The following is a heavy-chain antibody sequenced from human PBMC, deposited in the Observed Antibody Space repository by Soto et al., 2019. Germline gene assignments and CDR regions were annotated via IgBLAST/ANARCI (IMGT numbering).Heavy chain of an antibody. CDR3: AKDRDYYDSSGYPQDY. Sequence: GGSLRLSCAASGFTFSSYAMSWVRQAPGKGLEWVSAISGSGGSTYYADSVKGRSTISRDNSKNTLYLQMNSLRAEDTAVYYCAKDRDYYDSSGYPQDYWGQGTLVTVSS. J-gene: IGHJ4*02. V-gene: IGHV3-23*01. D-gene: IGHD3-22*01. CDR2: ISGSGGST. CDR1: GFTFSSYA.